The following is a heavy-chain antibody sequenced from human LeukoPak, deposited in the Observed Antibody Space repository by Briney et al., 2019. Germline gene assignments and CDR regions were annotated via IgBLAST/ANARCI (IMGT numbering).Heavy chain of an antibody. J-gene: IGHJ5*02. Sequence: GGSLRLSCAASGLSLSSYVMAWVRQAPGKGLEWVSAISGSGSTYYADSVKGRFTISRDDAKNSLFLQMNSLRAEDTAVYYCARESTEDRPGSWGQGTLVTVSS. CDR1: GLSLSSYV. D-gene: IGHD5/OR15-5a*01. CDR2: ISGSGST. CDR3: ARESTEDRPGS. V-gene: IGHV3-23*01.